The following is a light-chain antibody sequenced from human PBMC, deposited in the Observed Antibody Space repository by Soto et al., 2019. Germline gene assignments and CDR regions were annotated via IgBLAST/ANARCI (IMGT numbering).Light chain of an antibody. CDR3: SSYTSSSTLVV. Sequence: QSVLTQPASVSGSPGQSITIPCTGTSSDVGGYNFVSWYQQYPGKAPKLMIYDVTNRPSGVSNRFSASKSGNTASLTISGLQDEDEANYYCSSYTSSSTLVVFGGGTKVTVL. CDR2: DVT. CDR1: SSDVGGYNF. V-gene: IGLV2-14*01. J-gene: IGLJ2*01.